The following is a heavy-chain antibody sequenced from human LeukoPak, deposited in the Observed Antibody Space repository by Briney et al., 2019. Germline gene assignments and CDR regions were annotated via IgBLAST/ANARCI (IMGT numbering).Heavy chain of an antibody. CDR2: VKGDGSIT. CDR3: GRTSGGPEY. Sequence: GGSLRLSCAASGFTLSNYWMHWVRQAPGKGLVWVSRVKGDGSITACADSVKGRFTISRDIAKNTVYLQMNSLRVDDTAVYYCGRTSGGPEYWGQGTLVTVSS. J-gene: IGHJ4*02. CDR1: GFTLSNYW. D-gene: IGHD2-15*01. V-gene: IGHV3-74*01.